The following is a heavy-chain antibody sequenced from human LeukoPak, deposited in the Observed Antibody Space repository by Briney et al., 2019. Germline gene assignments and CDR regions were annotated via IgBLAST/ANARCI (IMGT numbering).Heavy chain of an antibody. V-gene: IGHV4-59*08. CDR3: ARVASLGRCMDV. CDR1: GGSISSYY. Sequence: PSETLSLTCTVSGGSISSYYWSWIRQPPGKGLEWIGYIYYSGSTNYNPSLKSRVTISVDTAKNQFSLKLSSVTAADTAVYFCARVASLGRCMDVWGQGTTVTVSS. D-gene: IGHD3-16*01. J-gene: IGHJ6*02. CDR2: IYYSGST.